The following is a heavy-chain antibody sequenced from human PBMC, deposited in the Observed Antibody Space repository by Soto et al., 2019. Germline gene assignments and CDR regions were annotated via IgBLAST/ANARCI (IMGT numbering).Heavy chain of an antibody. Sequence: GESLKISCKGSGYSFTSYWIGWVRHMPGKGLEWMGIIYPGDSDTRYSPSFQGQVTISADKSISTAYLQWSSLKASDTAMYYCARQSSPYYDFWSGPNNWFDPWGQGTLVTVSS. V-gene: IGHV5-51*01. CDR3: ARQSSPYYDFWSGPNNWFDP. CDR2: IYPGDSDT. D-gene: IGHD3-3*01. J-gene: IGHJ5*02. CDR1: GYSFTSYW.